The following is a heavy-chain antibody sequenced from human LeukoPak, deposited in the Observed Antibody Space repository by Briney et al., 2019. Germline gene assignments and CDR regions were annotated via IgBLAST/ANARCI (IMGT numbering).Heavy chain of an antibody. Sequence: SETLSLTCAVYGGSFSGYYWSWIRQPPGKGLEWIGEINHSGSTNYNPSLKSRVTISVDTSKNQFSLKLSSVTAADTAVYYCARHRYSSGLNYFDYWGQGTLVTVSS. CDR3: ARHRYSSGLNYFDY. D-gene: IGHD3-22*01. V-gene: IGHV4-34*01. CDR2: INHSGST. CDR1: GGSFSGYY. J-gene: IGHJ4*02.